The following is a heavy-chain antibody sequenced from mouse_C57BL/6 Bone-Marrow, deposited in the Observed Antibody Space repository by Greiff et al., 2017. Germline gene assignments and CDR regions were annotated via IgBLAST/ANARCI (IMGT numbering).Heavy chain of an antibody. D-gene: IGHD1-1*01. Sequence: QVQLQQPGAELVKPGASVKLSCTASGYTFTSYWMHWVKQRPGQGLEWIGMIHPNSGSTNYNEKFKSKATLTVDKSSSTAYMLISSLTYEDSAVYYCARRGPSYYYGSSYGYYAMDYWGQGTSVTVAS. CDR2: IHPNSGST. CDR1: GYTFTSYW. J-gene: IGHJ4*01. CDR3: ARRGPSYYYGSSYGYYAMDY. V-gene: IGHV1-64*01.